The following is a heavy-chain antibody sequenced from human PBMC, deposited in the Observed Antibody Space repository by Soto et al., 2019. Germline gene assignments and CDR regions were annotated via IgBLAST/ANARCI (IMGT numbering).Heavy chain of an antibody. D-gene: IGHD1-26*01. J-gene: IGHJ4*02. V-gene: IGHV1-69*13. CDR2: IIPIFGTA. CDR3: AKGPSDDSGSSPFDY. Sequence: SVNVSCKSSGGTFSSYSISWVRQAPGQGLEWMGGIIPIFGTANYAQKFQGRVTITADESTSTAYMELSSLRSEDTAVYYCAKGPSDDSGSSPFDYWGQGTLVTVSS. CDR1: GGTFSSYS.